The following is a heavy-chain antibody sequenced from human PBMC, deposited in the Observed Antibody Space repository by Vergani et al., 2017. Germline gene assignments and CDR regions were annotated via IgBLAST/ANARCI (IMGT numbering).Heavy chain of an antibody. J-gene: IGHJ6*03. CDR3: ARGLYDYIWGSYTSGDYYYYINV. D-gene: IGHD3-16*01. Sequence: QVQLVQSGAEVKKPGASVKVSCKASGYTFTSYDINWVRQATGQGLEWMGWMNPNSGNTGDAQKFQSRVTMTRNNPISTAYMELSSLRSEDTAVYYCARGLYDYIWGSYTSGDYYYYINVWGKGTTVTVSS. V-gene: IGHV1-8*01. CDR2: MNPNSGNT. CDR1: GYTFTSYD.